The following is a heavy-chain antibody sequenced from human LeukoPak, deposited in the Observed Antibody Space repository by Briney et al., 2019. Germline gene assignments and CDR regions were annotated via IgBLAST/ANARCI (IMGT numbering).Heavy chain of an antibody. J-gene: IGHJ5*02. CDR3: TRRLPIAAAFGFDP. CDR1: GFTFGDYA. V-gene: IGHV3-49*04. D-gene: IGHD6-13*01. CDR2: ISCKTCGGTT. Sequence: GGSLRLSCTASGFTFGDYAMSWVRQAPGKGLEWVGFISCKTCGGTTEYAASVKGRFTISRDDSKSIAYLQMNSLKTEDTAVYYCTRRLPIAAAFGFDPWGQGTLVTVSS.